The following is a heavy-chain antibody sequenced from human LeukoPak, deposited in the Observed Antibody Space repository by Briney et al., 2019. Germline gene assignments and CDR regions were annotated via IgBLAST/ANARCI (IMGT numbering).Heavy chain of an antibody. CDR3: ARVLHLGRGFNS. V-gene: IGHV6-1*01. CDR2: TYYKSQRNS. CDR1: GDCVSSDTAG. J-gene: IGHJ4*02. Sequence: SQTLSLTSAIPGDCVSSDTAGWNWIRHSPSRGLEWLGRTYYKSQRNSDYALSVKPRLAMNAETSKNQVSLQLNSVTPEDTAVYYSARVLHLGRGFNSWGQGTLVTVSS. D-gene: IGHD3-10*01.